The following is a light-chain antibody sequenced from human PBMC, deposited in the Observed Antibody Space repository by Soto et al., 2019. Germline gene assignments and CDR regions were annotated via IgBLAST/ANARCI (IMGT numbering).Light chain of an antibody. CDR1: SRDVGSYNL. CDR2: EGS. V-gene: IGLV2-23*01. Sequence: QSALTQPASVSGSPGQSITISCTGTSRDVGSYNLISWYQHHPGKAPKLMIYEGSKRPSGVSNRFSASKSGNTASLTTSGLQAEDEAEYHCCSYADSTTYVFGTGTKVTVL. CDR3: CSYADSTTYV. J-gene: IGLJ1*01.